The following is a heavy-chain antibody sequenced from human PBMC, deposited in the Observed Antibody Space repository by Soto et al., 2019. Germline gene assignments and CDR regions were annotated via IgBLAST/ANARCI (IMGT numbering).Heavy chain of an antibody. CDR3: ARTGQRYDAFDI. V-gene: IGHV4-59*01. D-gene: IGHD6-25*01. J-gene: IGHJ3*02. CDR1: GGSISSYY. CDR2: IYYSGST. Sequence: SETLSLTCTVSGGSISSYYWSWIRQPPGKGLEWIGYIYYSGSTNYNPSLKCRVTISVDTSKNQFSLKLSSVTAADTAVYYCARTGQRYDAFDIWGQGTMVTVSS.